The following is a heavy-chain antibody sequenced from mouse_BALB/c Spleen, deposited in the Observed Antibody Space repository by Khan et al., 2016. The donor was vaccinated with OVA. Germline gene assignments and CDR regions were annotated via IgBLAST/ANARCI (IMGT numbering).Heavy chain of an antibody. CDR3: ARQPCYHYYIMDY. CDR1: GFSLTNYG. J-gene: IGHJ4*01. V-gene: IGHV2-6-1*01. Sequence: QVQLKESGPGLVAPSQSLSITCTVSGFSLTNYGVHWVRQPPGKGLEWLVVICSDGSTTYNSALISRLSIRNDNSKSQVFLKMKRLQTEDTAMYYCARQPCYHYYIMDYWGQGTSVTVSS. CDR2: ICSDGST.